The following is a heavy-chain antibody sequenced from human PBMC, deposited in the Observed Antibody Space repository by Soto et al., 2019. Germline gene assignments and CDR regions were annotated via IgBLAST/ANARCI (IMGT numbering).Heavy chain of an antibody. V-gene: IGHV3-33*01. CDR2: IWYDGSNK. J-gene: IGHJ6*02. CDR3: ARDTYYDFWSSYYTRYYYYGMDV. CDR1: GFTFSSYG. Sequence: PGGSLRLSCAASGFTFSSYGMHWVRQAPGKGLEWVAVIWYDGSNKYYADSVKGRFTISRDNSKNTLYLQMNSLRAEDTAVYYCARDTYYDFWSSYYTRYYYYGMDVWGQGTTVTVSS. D-gene: IGHD3-3*01.